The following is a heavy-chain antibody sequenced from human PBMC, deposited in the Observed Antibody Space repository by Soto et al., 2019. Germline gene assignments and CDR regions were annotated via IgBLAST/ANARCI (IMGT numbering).Heavy chain of an antibody. Sequence: ASVKVSCKASGYTFTSYGISWVRQVPGQGLEWMGWISAYNGNTNYAQKLQGRVTMTTDTSTSTAYMELRSLRSDDTAVYYCARTGTLSEWFLPNTDAFDIWGQGTMVTVSS. D-gene: IGHD3-3*01. CDR2: ISAYNGNT. CDR3: ARTGTLSEWFLPNTDAFDI. CDR1: GYTFTSYG. V-gene: IGHV1-18*01. J-gene: IGHJ3*02.